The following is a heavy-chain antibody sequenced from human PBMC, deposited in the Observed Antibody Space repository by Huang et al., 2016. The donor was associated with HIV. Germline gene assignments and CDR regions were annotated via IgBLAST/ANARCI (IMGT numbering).Heavy chain of an antibody. J-gene: IGHJ3*01. V-gene: IGHV1-18*01. Sequence: QVQLVQSGGEVMQPGASVRVSCKASGYDFGSYGMSWVRPAPGQGREWLGWIGSDSRDTSSAKKFQGRVTMTTDTSTTTTYMELRSLRSDDTAMYYCARDPYYSNRWKRNDASFLWGQGTMITVSS. CDR2: IGSDSRDT. CDR1: GYDFGSYG. CDR3: ARDPYYSNRWKRNDASFL. D-gene: IGHD4-4*01.